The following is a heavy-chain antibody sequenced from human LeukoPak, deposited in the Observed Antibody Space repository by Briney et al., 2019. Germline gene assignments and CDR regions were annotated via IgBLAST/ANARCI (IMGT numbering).Heavy chain of an antibody. J-gene: IGHJ4*02. D-gene: IGHD6-19*01. CDR3: ARVSDISVAAYFDY. CDR2: INWIGGSA. CDR1: GFTFDDYG. V-gene: IGHV3-20*04. Sequence: GGSLRLSCAASGFTFDDYGMSWVRQAPGKGLEWVSGINWIGGSATYADSVRGRFTISRDNAKNSLYLQMNSLRAEDTALYYCARVSDISVAAYFDYWGQGTLVTVSS.